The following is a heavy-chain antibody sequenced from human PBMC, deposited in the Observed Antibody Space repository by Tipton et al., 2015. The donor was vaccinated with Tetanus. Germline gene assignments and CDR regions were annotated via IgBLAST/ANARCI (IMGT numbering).Heavy chain of an antibody. V-gene: IGHV5-51*01. CDR2: IYPGDSET. CDR3: ARLHLRTFASSSGY. Sequence: VQLVQSGAEVKKPGESLKISCECSGYTFATYWIAWVRQMPGKGLEWMGIIYPGDSETRYSPSFQGHVTMSADKSINTAYLQWSSLKASDTAIYYCARLHLRTFASSSGYWGHGTMVTVSS. CDR1: GYTFATYW. D-gene: IGHD6-6*01. J-gene: IGHJ1*01.